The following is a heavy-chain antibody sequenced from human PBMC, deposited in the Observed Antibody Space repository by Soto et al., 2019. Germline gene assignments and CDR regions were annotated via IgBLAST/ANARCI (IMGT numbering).Heavy chain of an antibody. CDR3: ARGSGWKNYYYYGMDV. J-gene: IGHJ6*02. CDR1: GGSISSSNW. V-gene: IGHV4-4*02. Sequence: SETLSLTCAVSGGSISSSNWWSWVRQPPGKGLEWIGEIYHSGSTNYNPSLKSRVTISVDKSKNQFSLKLSSVTAADTAVYYCARGSGWKNYYYYGMDVWGQGTTVTVSS. CDR2: IYHSGST. D-gene: IGHD6-19*01.